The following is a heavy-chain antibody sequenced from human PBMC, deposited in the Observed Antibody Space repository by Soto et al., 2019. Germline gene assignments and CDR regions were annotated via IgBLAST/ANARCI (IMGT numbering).Heavy chain of an antibody. D-gene: IGHD3-22*01. J-gene: IGHJ3*02. CDR3: ARLDYDSSGYYGAFDI. Sequence: GGSLRLSCAASGFTFSSYDMHWVRQATGKGLEWVSAIGTAGDTYYPGSVKGRFTISRENAKNSLYLQMNSLRAEDTAVYYCARLDYDSSGYYGAFDIWGQGTMVTVSS. CDR2: IGTAGDT. CDR1: GFTFSSYD. V-gene: IGHV3-13*01.